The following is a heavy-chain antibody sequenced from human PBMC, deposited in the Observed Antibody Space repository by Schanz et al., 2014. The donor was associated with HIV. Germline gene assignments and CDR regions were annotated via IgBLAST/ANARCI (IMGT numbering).Heavy chain of an antibody. J-gene: IGHJ6*02. D-gene: IGHD2-15*01. CDR2: IHATGST. CDR3: ARAFCSGGSCFAGYGLDV. Sequence: QVQLQESGPGLVKPSETLSLTCSVSGGSIGNYYWSWVRQPAGKGLEWIGRIHATGSTSYSPFLKSRVTVSVDTSQNQISLNLSSVTAADTAVYYCARAFCSGGSCFAGYGLDVWGQGTTVTVSS. V-gene: IGHV4-4*07. CDR1: GGSIGNYY.